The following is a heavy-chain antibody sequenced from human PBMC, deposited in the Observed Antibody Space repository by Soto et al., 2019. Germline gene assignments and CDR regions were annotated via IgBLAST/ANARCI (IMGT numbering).Heavy chain of an antibody. J-gene: IGHJ1*01. V-gene: IGHV3-74*01. CDR2: INSDGSTI. CDR3: ARGAPVFIQH. D-gene: IGHD3-10*01. Sequence: PGGSLRLSCAASGFTFGPFWMHWVRQAPGKGLVWLSHINSDGSTIVYADSVKGRFTISRDNAKNTLYLQMNSLRAEDTAVYYCARGAPVFIQHWGQGTLVTVSS. CDR1: GFTFGPFW.